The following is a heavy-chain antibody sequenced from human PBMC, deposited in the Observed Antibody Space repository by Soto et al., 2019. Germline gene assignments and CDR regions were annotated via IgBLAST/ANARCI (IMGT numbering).Heavy chain of an antibody. V-gene: IGHV3-48*03. CDR2: IDGSGTTK. D-gene: IGHD3-10*01. CDR1: GFTFNDFE. CDR3: ARGFGRFNY. J-gene: IGHJ4*02. Sequence: EVQLLESGGGLVQPGGSLRLSCGVSGFTFNDFEMNWVRQAPGKGLEWLAYIDGSGTTKKYADSVRGRFTISRDNPNNSLFPQMSSLSAADTAIYHSARGFGRFNYWGQGTLVSVAS.